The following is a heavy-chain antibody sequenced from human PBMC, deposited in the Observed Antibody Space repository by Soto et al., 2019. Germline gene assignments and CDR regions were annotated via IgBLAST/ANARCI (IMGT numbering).Heavy chain of an antibody. V-gene: IGHV1-46*01. J-gene: IGHJ3*02. Sequence: ASVKVSCKASGYTITSYYMHWVRQATGQGLEWMGIINPSGGSTSYAQKFQGRVTMTRATSTSTVYMELSSLRSEDTAVYYCARDVVRWELLPAASDIRGQGTMVTVSS. CDR3: ARDVVRWELLPAASDI. CDR1: GYTITSYY. D-gene: IGHD1-26*01. CDR2: INPSGGST.